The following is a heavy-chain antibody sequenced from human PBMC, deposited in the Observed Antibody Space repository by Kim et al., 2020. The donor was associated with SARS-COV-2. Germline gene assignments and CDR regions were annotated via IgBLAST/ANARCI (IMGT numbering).Heavy chain of an antibody. D-gene: IGHD6-13*01. Sequence: NYSPSFQGHVTISADKSISTAYLQWSSLKASDTAMYYCARRYSSSPALGYWGQGTLVTVSS. V-gene: IGHV5-10-1*01. J-gene: IGHJ4*02. CDR3: ARRYSSSPALGY.